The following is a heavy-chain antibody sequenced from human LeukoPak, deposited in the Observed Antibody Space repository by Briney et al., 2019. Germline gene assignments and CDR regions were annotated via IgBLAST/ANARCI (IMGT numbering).Heavy chain of an antibody. CDR3: ARGCDYYGSGSYYCFDY. V-gene: IGHV4-4*02. Sequence: PSETLSLTCAVSGGSISSSNWWSWVRQPPGKGLEWIGEIYHSGSTNYNPSLKSRVTISVDKSKNQFSLKLSSVTAADTAVYYCARGCDYYGSGSYYCFDYWGQGTLVTVSS. D-gene: IGHD3-10*01. CDR1: GGSISSSNW. J-gene: IGHJ4*02. CDR2: IYHSGST.